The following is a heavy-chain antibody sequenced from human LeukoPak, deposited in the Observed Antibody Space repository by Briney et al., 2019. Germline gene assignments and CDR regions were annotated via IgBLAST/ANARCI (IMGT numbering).Heavy chain of an antibody. V-gene: IGHV4-59*01. CDR3: ARSPPRGEFAFDI. J-gene: IGHJ3*02. Sequence: SETLSLTCTVSGGSISTYYWSWIRQPPGKGLEWIGYVYYSGSTNYNPSLMSRVTISVDTSENQFSLKLNSVTAADTAMYYCARSPPRGEFAFDIWGQGTMVTVSS. CDR2: VYYSGST. D-gene: IGHD3-10*01. CDR1: GGSISTYY.